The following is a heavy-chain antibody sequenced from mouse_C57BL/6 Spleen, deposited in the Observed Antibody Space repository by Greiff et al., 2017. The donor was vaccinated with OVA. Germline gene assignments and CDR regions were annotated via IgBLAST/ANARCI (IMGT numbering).Heavy chain of an antibody. D-gene: IGHD1-1*01. CDR1: GYTFTSYG. CDR3: ARWDYYGSSYDYYAMDY. CDR2: IYPSDSET. V-gene: IGHV1-61*01. J-gene: IGHJ4*01. Sequence: QVQLQQPGAELVRPGSSVKLSCKASGYTFTSYGMAWVRQRPGQGLEWIGNIYPSDSETHYNQKFKDKATLTVDKSSSTAYMQLSSLTSEDSAVYYCARWDYYGSSYDYYAMDYWGQGTSVTVSS.